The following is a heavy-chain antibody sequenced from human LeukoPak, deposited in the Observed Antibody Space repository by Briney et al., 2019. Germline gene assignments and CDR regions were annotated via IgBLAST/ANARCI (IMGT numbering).Heavy chain of an antibody. Sequence: PSETLSLTCTVSGGSISSGGYYWSWIRQPAGKGLEWIGRIYTSGSTNYNPSLKSRVTMSVDTSKDQFSLKLSSVTAADTAVYYCARENLPFGVVIKNWFDPWGQGTLVTVSS. CDR3: ARENLPFGVVIKNWFDP. D-gene: IGHD3-3*01. V-gene: IGHV4-61*02. CDR2: IYTSGST. J-gene: IGHJ5*02. CDR1: GGSISSGGYY.